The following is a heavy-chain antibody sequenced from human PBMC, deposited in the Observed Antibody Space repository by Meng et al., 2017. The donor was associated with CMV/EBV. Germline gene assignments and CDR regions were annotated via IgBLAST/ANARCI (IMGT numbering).Heavy chain of an antibody. CDR3: ARESMVRGED. CDR2: INHSGST. D-gene: IGHD3-10*01. CDR1: GGSFSGYY. J-gene: IGHJ4*02. Sequence: QVQIEQWGEGLLKPSETLSLTCAVYGGSFSGYYWSWIRQPPGKGLEWIGEINHSGSTNYNPSLKSRVTISVNTSKNQFSLKLSSVTAADTAVYYCARESMVRGEDWGQGTLVTVSS. V-gene: IGHV4-34*01.